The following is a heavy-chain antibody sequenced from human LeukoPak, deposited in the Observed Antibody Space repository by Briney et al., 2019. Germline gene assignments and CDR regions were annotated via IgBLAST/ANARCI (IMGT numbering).Heavy chain of an antibody. J-gene: IGHJ4*02. CDR1: GFTFSSYS. CDR3: AKGGIVPAAPFDY. D-gene: IGHD2-2*01. V-gene: IGHV3-21*01. CDR2: ISSSSSYI. Sequence: PGGSLRLSCAASGFTFSSYSTNWVRQAPGKGLEWVSSISSSSSYIYYADSVKGRFTISRDNAKNSLYLQMNSLRAEDTAVYYCAKGGIVPAAPFDYWGQGTLVTVSS.